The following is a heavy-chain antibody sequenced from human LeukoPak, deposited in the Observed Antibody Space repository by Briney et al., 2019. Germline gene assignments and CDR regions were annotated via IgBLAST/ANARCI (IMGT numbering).Heavy chain of an antibody. V-gene: IGHV3-21*01. D-gene: IGHD2-15*01. Sequence: GGSLRLSCAASGFTFSSYSMNWVRQAPGKGLEWVSSISGSSGYIYYADSVKGRFTISRDNAKNSLYLQMNSLRAEDTAVYYCARWDCSGGSCSTPLDYWGQGTLVTVSS. CDR2: ISGSSGYI. CDR1: GFTFSSYS. J-gene: IGHJ4*02. CDR3: ARWDCSGGSCSTPLDY.